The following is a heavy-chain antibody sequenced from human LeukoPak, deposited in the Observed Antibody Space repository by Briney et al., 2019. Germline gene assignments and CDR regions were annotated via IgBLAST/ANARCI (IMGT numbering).Heavy chain of an antibody. CDR1: EYTFTDYY. Sequence: ASVKVSCKASEYTFTDYYIHWVRQAPGQGLEWMGWINPNSGGTNYAQKFQGRVTVTRDTSISTAYMELSRLRSDDTAVYYCARGSSGSSNFDYWGQGTLVTVSS. CDR3: ARGSSGSSNFDY. V-gene: IGHV1-2*02. CDR2: INPNSGGT. D-gene: IGHD1-26*01. J-gene: IGHJ4*02.